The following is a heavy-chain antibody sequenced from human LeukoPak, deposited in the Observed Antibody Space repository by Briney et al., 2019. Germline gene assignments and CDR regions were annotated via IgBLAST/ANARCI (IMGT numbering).Heavy chain of an antibody. D-gene: IGHD2-2*01. CDR1: GFTFSSYE. Sequence: GGSLRLSCAASGFTFSSYEMNWVRQAPGKGLEWVSYISSSGSTIYYADSVKGRFTISRDNAKNSLYLQMNSLRAEDTAVYYCASLYCSSTNCYAYGYWGQGTLVTVSS. CDR3: ASLYCSSTNCYAYGY. CDR2: ISSSGSTI. J-gene: IGHJ4*02. V-gene: IGHV3-48*03.